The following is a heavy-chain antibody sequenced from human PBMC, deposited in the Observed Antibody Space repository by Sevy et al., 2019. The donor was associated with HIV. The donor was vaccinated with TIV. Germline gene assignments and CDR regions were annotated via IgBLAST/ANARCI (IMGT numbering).Heavy chain of an antibody. V-gene: IGHV3-74*01. CDR1: GFTFNRNW. CDR2: INGDGTNT. Sequence: GWSLRLSCAASGFTFNRNWMHWVRQAPGKGLVWVSQINGDGTNTNYADSVKGRFTISRDNAKNTVYLQMNSLTVEDTAVYYCASEVYCSSGRCFSPRFDNWGQGTLVTVSS. D-gene: IGHD2-15*01. CDR3: ASEVYCSSGRCFSPRFDN. J-gene: IGHJ4*02.